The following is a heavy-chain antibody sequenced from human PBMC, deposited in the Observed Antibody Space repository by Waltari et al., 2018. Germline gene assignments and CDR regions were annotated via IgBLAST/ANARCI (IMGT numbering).Heavy chain of an antibody. Sequence: QGQVVESGGGVVQPGGSLRLSCAASELNFSDYVMHWVRQAPGKGLEWVVYIGSHGKNKYYADSMKGRFTISRDNSKNTLFLQMNSLRPDDTAVYYCAKEEVTTGLDFWGQGTLVTVSS. V-gene: IGHV3-30*02. CDR1: ELNFSDYV. CDR2: IGSHGKNK. CDR3: AKEEVTTGLDF. J-gene: IGHJ4*02. D-gene: IGHD4-17*01.